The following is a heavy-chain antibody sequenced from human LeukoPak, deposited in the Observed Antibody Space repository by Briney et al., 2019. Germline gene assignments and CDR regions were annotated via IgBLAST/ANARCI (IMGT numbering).Heavy chain of an antibody. CDR3: VRGSNDWYGIDY. CDR2: SNSDGSIM. CDR1: GFTFSTYT. Sequence: GGSLRLSCAGSGFTFSTYTMSWVRQAPGKGLVWVSRSNSDGSIMQYADSVKGRFTISRDNAKNTLHLQMNSLRAEDTAVYYCVRGSNDWYGIDYWGQGTLVTVSA. J-gene: IGHJ4*02. V-gene: IGHV3-74*03. D-gene: IGHD6-19*01.